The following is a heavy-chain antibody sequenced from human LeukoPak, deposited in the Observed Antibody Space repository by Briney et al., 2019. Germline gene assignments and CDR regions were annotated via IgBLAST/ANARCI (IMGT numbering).Heavy chain of an antibody. D-gene: IGHD6-13*01. Sequence: GGSLRLSCAASGFTGSSNYMSWVRQAPGKGLEWVSLIYTGGSTSYADSVKGRFTISRDNSNNTLYLQMNSLRAEATAVYYCAREAAGYHYYYGMDVWGQGKTVTVSS. CDR1: GFTGSSNY. CDR3: AREAAGYHYYYGMDV. CDR2: IYTGGST. V-gene: IGHV3-53*01. J-gene: IGHJ6*02.